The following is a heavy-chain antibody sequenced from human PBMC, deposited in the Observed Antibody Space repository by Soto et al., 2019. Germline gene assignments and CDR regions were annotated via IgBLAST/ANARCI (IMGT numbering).Heavy chain of an antibody. CDR2: IYYSGST. CDR1: GGSISSYY. V-gene: IGHV4-59*01. D-gene: IGHD4-17*01. CDR3: DRHGRFDYGEPCLKP. Sequence: SETLSLTCTVSGGSISSYYWSWIRQPPGKGLEWIGYIYYSGSTNYNPPLKSRGTISVDTSKKQFSLKLSSVTAADTAVYYFDRHGRFDYGEPCLKPWGTRTLVTV. J-gene: IGHJ5*02.